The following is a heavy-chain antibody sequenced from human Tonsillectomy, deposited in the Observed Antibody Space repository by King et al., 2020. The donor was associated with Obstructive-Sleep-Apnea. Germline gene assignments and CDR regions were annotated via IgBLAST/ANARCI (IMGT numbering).Heavy chain of an antibody. CDR1: RFTFSNYA. CDR3: ARGGSYWYFDL. CDR2: IRYDGSSE. V-gene: IGHV3-30*02. Sequence: VQLVESGGGVVQPGGSLRLSCAASRFTFSNYAIHWVRQAPGKGLEWVAFIRYDGSSEYYVDSVKGRFIISRDDSKNTLYLQMNSLRAEDTAVYYCARGGSYWYFDLWGRGTLVTVSS. J-gene: IGHJ2*01. D-gene: IGHD1-26*01.